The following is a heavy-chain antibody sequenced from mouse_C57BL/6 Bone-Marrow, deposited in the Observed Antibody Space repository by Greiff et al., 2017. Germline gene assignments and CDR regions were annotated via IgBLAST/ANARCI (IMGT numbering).Heavy chain of an antibody. CDR2: ISSGGSYT. CDR3: ARRSRGYYFDY. J-gene: IGHJ2*01. Sequence: EVQRVESGGDLVKPGGSLKLSCAASGFTFSSYGMSWVRQTPDKRLEWVATISSGGSYTYYPDSVKGRFTISRDNAKNTLYLQMSSLKSEDTAMYYCARRSRGYYFDYWGQGTTLTVSS. CDR1: GFTFSSYG. V-gene: IGHV5-6*01.